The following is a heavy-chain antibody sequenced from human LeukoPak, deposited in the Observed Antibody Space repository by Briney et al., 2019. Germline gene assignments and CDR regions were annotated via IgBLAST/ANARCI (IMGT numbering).Heavy chain of an antibody. CDR2: INAGNGNT. Sequence: ASVKVSCKASGYTFTSYAMHWVHQAPGQRLEWMGWINAGNGNTKYSQKFQGRVTITRDTSASTAYMELSSLRSEDTAVYYCARVRYYDFWSGYTPKGMDVWGQGTTVTVSS. V-gene: IGHV1-3*01. D-gene: IGHD3-3*01. CDR1: GYTFTSYA. J-gene: IGHJ6*02. CDR3: ARVRYYDFWSGYTPKGMDV.